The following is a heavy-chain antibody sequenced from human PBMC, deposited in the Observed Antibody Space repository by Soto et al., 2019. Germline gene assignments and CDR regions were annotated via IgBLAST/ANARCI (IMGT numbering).Heavy chain of an antibody. V-gene: IGHV4-4*02. Sequence: SETLSLTCAVSGGSFTSNNWWTWVRQPPGQGLEWIGEVYRTGSTNYNPSLKSRVTISLDKSENQFSLKVTSLTAADTAVYYCESRDPGTSVDYWGQGTLVTVSS. J-gene: IGHJ4*02. CDR3: ESRDPGTSVDY. CDR1: GGSFTSNNW. CDR2: VYRTGST. D-gene: IGHD1-7*01.